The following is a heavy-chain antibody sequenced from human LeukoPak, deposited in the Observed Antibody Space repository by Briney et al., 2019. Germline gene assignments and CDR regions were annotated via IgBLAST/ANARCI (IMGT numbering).Heavy chain of an antibody. CDR2: IYYSGST. V-gene: IGHV4-59*08. Sequence: SETLSLTCAVYGGSFSGYYWSWIRQPPGKGLEWIGYIYYSGSTNYNPSLKSRVTISVDTSKNQFSLKLSSVTAADTAVYYCARGKKGSVAVAGRPLSEIRTELAFDIWGQGTMVTVSS. J-gene: IGHJ3*02. CDR1: GGSFSGYY. D-gene: IGHD6-19*01. CDR3: ARGKKGSVAVAGRPLSEIRTELAFDI.